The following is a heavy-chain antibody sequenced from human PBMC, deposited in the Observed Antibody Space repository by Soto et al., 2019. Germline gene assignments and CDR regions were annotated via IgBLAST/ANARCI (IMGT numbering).Heavy chain of an antibody. CDR2: ISSSSSYI. CDR1: GFTFSSYS. D-gene: IGHD6-13*01. V-gene: IGHV3-21*01. CDR3: ARDWYSSSWYNYYYYGMDV. J-gene: IGHJ6*02. Sequence: GGSLRLSCAASGFTFSSYSMNWVRQAPGKGLEWVSSISSSSSYIYYADSVKGRFTISRDNAKNSLYLQMNSLRAEDTAVYYCARDWYSSSWYNYYYYGMDVWGQGTTVTSP.